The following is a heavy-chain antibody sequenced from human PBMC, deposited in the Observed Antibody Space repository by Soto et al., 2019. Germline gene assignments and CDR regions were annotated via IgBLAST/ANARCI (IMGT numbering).Heavy chain of an antibody. J-gene: IGHJ4*02. V-gene: IGHV4-30-4*01. CDR3: ARLREAGMTTVITEFDY. Sequence: QVQLQESGPGLVKPSQTLSLTCTVSGGSISSGDYYWSWIRQPPGKGLEWIGYIYYSGSTYYNPSLKSRVTISVDTSKNQFSLKLSSVTAADTAVYYCARLREAGMTTVITEFDYWGQGTLVTVSS. D-gene: IGHD4-17*01. CDR2: IYYSGST. CDR1: GGSISSGDYY.